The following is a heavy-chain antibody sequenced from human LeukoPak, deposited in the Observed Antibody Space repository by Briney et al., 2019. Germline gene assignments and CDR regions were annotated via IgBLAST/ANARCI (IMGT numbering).Heavy chain of an antibody. Sequence: GASVKVSCKASGYTFTSYDINWVRQATGQGLEWMGWMNPNSGNTGYAQKFQGRVTMTRNTSISTAYMELSSLRSEDTAVYYCAKPTTDGGNTLTTGARETRFPVSS. CDR1: GYTFTSYD. D-gene: IGHD4-23*01. J-gene: IGHJ4*02. V-gene: IGHV1-8*01. CDR2: MNPNSGNT. CDR3: AKPTTDGGNTLTT.